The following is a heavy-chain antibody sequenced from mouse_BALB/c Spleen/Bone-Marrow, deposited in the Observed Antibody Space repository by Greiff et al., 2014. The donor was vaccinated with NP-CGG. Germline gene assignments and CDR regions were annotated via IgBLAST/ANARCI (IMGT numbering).Heavy chain of an antibody. Sequence: EVKLVESGGGLVKPGGSLKLSCAASGFTFSDYYMCWIRQTPEKRLEWVATISDGGSYTYYPDSVKGRFTISRDNAKNNLYLQMSSLKSEDTAMYYCLRAGEGYGAMDYWGQGTSVTVSS. D-gene: IGHD2-10*02. J-gene: IGHJ4*01. CDR2: ISDGGSYT. V-gene: IGHV5-4*02. CDR1: GFTFSDYY. CDR3: LRAGEGYGAMDY.